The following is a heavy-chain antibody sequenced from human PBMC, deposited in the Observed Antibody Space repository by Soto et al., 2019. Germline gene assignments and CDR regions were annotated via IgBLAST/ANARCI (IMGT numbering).Heavy chain of an antibody. D-gene: IGHD3-22*01. CDR2: IIPIFGTA. V-gene: IGHV1-69*06. J-gene: IGHJ4*02. CDR1: GGTFSSYA. Sequence: SVKVSCKASGGTFSSYAISWVRQAPGQGLEWMGGIIPIFGTANYAQKFQGRVTITADKSTSTAYMELSSLRSEDTAVYYCASSLPYYYDSSGYGFDYWGQGTLVTVSS. CDR3: ASSLPYYYDSSGYGFDY.